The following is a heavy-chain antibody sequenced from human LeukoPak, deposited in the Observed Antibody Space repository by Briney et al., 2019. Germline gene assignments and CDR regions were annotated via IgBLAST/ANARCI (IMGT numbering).Heavy chain of an antibody. D-gene: IGHD1-7*01. J-gene: IGHJ5*02. Sequence: PSETLSLTCTVSGGSISSGDYYWSWIRQPPGKGLEWIGYIYYSGSTYYNPSLKSRVTISVDTSKNQFSLKLSSVTAADTAVYYCARLITGTTWAGWFDPWGQGTLVTVSS. CDR2: IYYSGST. CDR1: GGSISSGDYY. V-gene: IGHV4-30-4*08. CDR3: ARLITGTTWAGWFDP.